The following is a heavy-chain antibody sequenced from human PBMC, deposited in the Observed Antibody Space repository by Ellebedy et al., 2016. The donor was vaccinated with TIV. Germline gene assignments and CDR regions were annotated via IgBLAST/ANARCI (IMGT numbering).Heavy chain of an antibody. CDR1: GRSFSSYV. CDR3: ATCPLTKTYFYYGMDV. Sequence: AASVKVSCKASGRSFSSYVITWVRQAPGRGLEWMGGTIPFFGTPSYAQKFQGRVTIMADKSTSTAYMDLSSLTSEDTAVYYCATCPLTKTYFYYGMDVWGQGTTVTVSS. CDR2: TIPFFGTP. D-gene: IGHD1-14*01. J-gene: IGHJ6*02. V-gene: IGHV1-69*06.